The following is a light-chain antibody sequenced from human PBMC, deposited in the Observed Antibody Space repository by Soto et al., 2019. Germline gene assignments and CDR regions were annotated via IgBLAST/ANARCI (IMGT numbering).Light chain of an antibody. J-gene: IGKJ4*01. CDR2: AAS. CDR3: QQANSCPLT. V-gene: IGKV1-12*01. Sequence: SGSVGVRVAITYRASQTISSWLAWYQQKPGKAPKLLIYAASSLQSGVPSRFSGSGSGTDFTLTMSSLQPEDFATYFCQQANSCPLTFGGGTKVEIK. CDR1: QTISSW.